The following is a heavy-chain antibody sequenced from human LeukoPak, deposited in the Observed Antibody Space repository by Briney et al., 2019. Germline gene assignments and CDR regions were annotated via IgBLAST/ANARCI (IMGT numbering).Heavy chain of an antibody. V-gene: IGHV3-30*18. J-gene: IGHJ6*02. CDR3: AKSDRYYGSGDYYYYGMDV. CDR1: GFTFSSYA. D-gene: IGHD3-10*01. Sequence: GGSLRLSCAASGFTFSSYAMHWVRQAPGKGLEWVAVLSSDGIKKYYADFVKGRFTISRDNSQSTLYLEMSSLRLEDTAVYYCAKSDRYYGSGDYYYYGMDVWGQGTTVTVSS. CDR2: LSSDGIKK.